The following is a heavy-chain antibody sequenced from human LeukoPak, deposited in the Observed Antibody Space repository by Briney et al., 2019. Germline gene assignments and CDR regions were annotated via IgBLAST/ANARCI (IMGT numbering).Heavy chain of an antibody. CDR3: ARTTEGGYTYGYFYHYYMDV. CDR2: IYYSGST. D-gene: IGHD5-18*01. Sequence: PSETLSLACTVSGGSITSNSYYWGWIRQPPGKGLEWIGSIYYSGSTYYNPSLKSRVTISVDTSKNQFSLKLTSVTAADTAVYYCARTTEGGYTYGYFYHYYMDVWGKGTTVTISS. CDR1: GGSITSNSYY. J-gene: IGHJ6*03. V-gene: IGHV4-39*07.